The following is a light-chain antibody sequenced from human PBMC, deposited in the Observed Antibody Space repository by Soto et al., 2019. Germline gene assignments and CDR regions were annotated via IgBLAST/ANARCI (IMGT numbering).Light chain of an antibody. Sequence: EIVMTQSPVTLSVSPGERATLSCGASQSVSTNLAWYRQKPGQAPRLLISGASTRATGIPARFSGSGSGTDFTLTISSLQSEDFAVYYCQQYNNWPYTFGQGTKLEIK. CDR1: QSVSTN. CDR3: QQYNNWPYT. J-gene: IGKJ2*01. CDR2: GAS. V-gene: IGKV3-15*01.